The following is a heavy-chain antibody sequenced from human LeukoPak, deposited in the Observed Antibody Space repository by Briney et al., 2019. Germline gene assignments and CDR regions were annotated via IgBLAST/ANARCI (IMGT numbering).Heavy chain of an antibody. J-gene: IGHJ4*02. CDR2: ISGSGGST. D-gene: IGHD3-9*01. V-gene: IGHV3-23*01. CDR3: AKLGTYDILTGYYFDY. CDR1: GFTFSSYA. Sequence: GGSLRLSCAASGFTFSSYAMSWVRQAPGKGLEWVSDISGSGGSTYYADSVKGRFTISRDNSKNTLYLQMNSLRAEDTAVYYCAKLGTYDILTGYYFDYWGQGTLVTVSS.